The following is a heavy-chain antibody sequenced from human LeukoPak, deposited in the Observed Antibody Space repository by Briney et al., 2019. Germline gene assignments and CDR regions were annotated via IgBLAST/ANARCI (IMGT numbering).Heavy chain of an antibody. D-gene: IGHD6-19*01. V-gene: IGHV3-23*01. CDR3: AREQSGTLGWYTVDY. J-gene: IGHJ4*02. CDR2: IRPDGDRT. CDR1: GFTFSTYA. Sequence: PGGSLRLSCAAAGFTFSTYAITWVRQGPGKGQEWVSAIRPDGDRTYYANSVRGRFTISRDNSKDTVYLQINGLRVEDTAVYYCAREQSGTLGWYTVDYWGQGTLVTVSS.